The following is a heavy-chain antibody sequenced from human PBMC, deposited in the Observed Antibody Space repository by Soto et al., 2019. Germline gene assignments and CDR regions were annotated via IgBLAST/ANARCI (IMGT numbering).Heavy chain of an antibody. CDR1: GFTFSSYG. CDR3: ARDGSFSSSWYLKPYYYYGMDV. Sequence: GGSLRLSCAASGFTFSSYGMHWVRQAPGKGLEWAAVIWYDGSNKYYADSVKGRFTISRDNSKNTLYLQMNSLRAEDTAVYYCARDGSFSSSWYLKPYYYYGMDVWGQGTTVTVSS. J-gene: IGHJ6*02. D-gene: IGHD6-13*01. V-gene: IGHV3-33*01. CDR2: IWYDGSNK.